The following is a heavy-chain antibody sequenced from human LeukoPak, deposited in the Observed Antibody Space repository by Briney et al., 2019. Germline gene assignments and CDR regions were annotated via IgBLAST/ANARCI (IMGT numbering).Heavy chain of an antibody. Sequence: PGGSLRLSCAASGFTFSSYWMSWVRQAPGKGLEWVANIKQDGSEKYYVDSVKGRLTISRDNAKNSLYLQMNSLRAEDTAVYYCARITYCGGDCYAPIAPDFDYWGQGTLVTVSS. CDR3: ARITYCGGDCYAPIAPDFDY. D-gene: IGHD2-21*02. CDR1: GFTFSSYW. CDR2: IKQDGSEK. J-gene: IGHJ4*02. V-gene: IGHV3-7*01.